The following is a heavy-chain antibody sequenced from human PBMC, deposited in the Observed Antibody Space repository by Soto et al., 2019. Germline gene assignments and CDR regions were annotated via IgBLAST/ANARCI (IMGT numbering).Heavy chain of an antibody. CDR3: ARDPVLAFVAAYYFDY. D-gene: IGHD6-19*01. CDR1: GFTFSSYA. V-gene: IGHV3-30-3*01. J-gene: IGHJ4*02. Sequence: QAQLVESGGGVVQPGRSLRLSCAASGFTFSSYAMHWVRQAPGKGLEWVAVISYDGSNKYYADSVKGRFTISRDNSKNTLYLQMNSLRAEDTAVYYCARDPVLAFVAAYYFDYWGQGTLVTVSS. CDR2: ISYDGSNK.